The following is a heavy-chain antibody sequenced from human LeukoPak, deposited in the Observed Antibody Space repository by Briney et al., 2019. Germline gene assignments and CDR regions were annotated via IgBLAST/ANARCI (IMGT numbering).Heavy chain of an antibody. CDR1: GFTVSSNY. Sequence: GGSLRLSCAASGFTVSSNYMSWVRQAPGKGLEWVSIIYSDGSTYYADSVKGRFTISRDNSKNTLYLQMNSLRAEDTAVYYCAKDGLIAAAGTLYYYYYYYMDVWGKGTTVTVSS. CDR2: IYSDGST. J-gene: IGHJ6*03. D-gene: IGHD6-13*01. V-gene: IGHV3-66*01. CDR3: AKDGLIAAAGTLYYYYYYYMDV.